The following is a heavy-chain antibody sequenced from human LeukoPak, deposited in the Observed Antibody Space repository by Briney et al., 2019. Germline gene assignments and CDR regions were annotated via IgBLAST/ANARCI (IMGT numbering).Heavy chain of an antibody. CDR2: ISAYNGNT. Sequence: ASVKVSCKASGYTFTSYGISWVRQAPGQGLEWMGWISAYNGNTNYAQKLQGRVTMTTDTSTSTAYMELRSLRSDDTAVYYCARVIGAPGGWDYYYYYMDVWGKGTTVTVSS. J-gene: IGHJ6*03. CDR3: ARVIGAPGGWDYYYYYMDV. D-gene: IGHD4-23*01. V-gene: IGHV1-18*01. CDR1: GYTFTSYG.